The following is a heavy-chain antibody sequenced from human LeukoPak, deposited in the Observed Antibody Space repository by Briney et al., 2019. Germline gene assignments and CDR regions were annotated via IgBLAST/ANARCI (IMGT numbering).Heavy chain of an antibody. J-gene: IGHJ5*02. V-gene: IGHV4-38-2*02. CDR2: IYHSGST. CDR1: GYSISSGYY. D-gene: IGHD3-3*01. Sequence: SETLSLTCTVSGYSISSGYYWGWIRQPPGKGLEWIGSIYHSGSTYYNPSLKSRVTISVNTSKNQFSLKLSSVTAADTAVYYCARVQATIFGVVIIPVWFDPWGQGTLVTVSS. CDR3: ARVQATIFGVVIIPVWFDP.